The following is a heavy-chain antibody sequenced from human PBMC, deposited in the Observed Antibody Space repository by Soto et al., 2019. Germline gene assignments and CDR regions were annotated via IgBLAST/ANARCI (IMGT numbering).Heavy chain of an antibody. J-gene: IGHJ6*02. CDR1: GGSISSGGYY. CDR2: IYYSVST. V-gene: IGHV4-31*03. CDR3: ARVSQNYYYYYGMDV. D-gene: IGHD2-21*01. Sequence: QVQLQESGPGLVKPSQTLSLTCTVSGGSISSGGYYWSWIRQHPGKGLEWIGYIYYSVSTYYNPSLKSRVTISVDTSKNQFSLKLSSVTAADTAVYYCARVSQNYYYYYGMDVWGQGTTVTVSS.